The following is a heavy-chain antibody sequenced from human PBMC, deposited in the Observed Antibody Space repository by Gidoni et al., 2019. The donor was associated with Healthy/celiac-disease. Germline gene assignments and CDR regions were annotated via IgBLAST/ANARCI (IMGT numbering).Heavy chain of an antibody. CDR3: ARVSMVYAIGGNDY. Sequence: EVQLVESGGGLVKPGGSLRLSCAASGFTFSSYSMNWVRQAPGKGLEWVSSISSSSSYIYYADSVKGRFTISRDNAKNSLYLQMNSLRAEDTAVYYCARVSMVYAIGGNDYWGQGTLVTVSS. V-gene: IGHV3-21*01. CDR1: GFTFSSYS. J-gene: IGHJ4*02. D-gene: IGHD2-8*01. CDR2: ISSSSSYI.